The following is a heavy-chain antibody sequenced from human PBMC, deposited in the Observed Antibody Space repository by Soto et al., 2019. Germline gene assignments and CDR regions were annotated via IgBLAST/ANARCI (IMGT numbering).Heavy chain of an antibody. CDR2: IIPIFGTA. J-gene: IGHJ6*02. CDR3: ARGEAARSYYYYYYGMDV. V-gene: IGHV1-69*13. CDR1: GGTFSSYA. D-gene: IGHD6-6*01. Sequence: ASVKVSCKASGGTFSSYAISWVRQAPGQGLEWMGGIIPIFGTANYAQKFQGRVTITADESTSTAYMELSSLRSEDTAVYYCARGEAARSYYYYYYGMDVWVQGTTVTVSS.